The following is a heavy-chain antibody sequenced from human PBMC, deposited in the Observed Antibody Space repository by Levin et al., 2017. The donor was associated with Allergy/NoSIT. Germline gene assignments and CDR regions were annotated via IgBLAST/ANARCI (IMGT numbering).Heavy chain of an antibody. Sequence: AGGSLRLSCAASGFTFSSYAMSWVRQAPGKGLEWVSAISGSGGSTYYADSVKGRFTISRDNSKNTLYLQMNSLRAEDTAVYYCATRNWNGPVGRDYWGQGTLVTVSS. D-gene: IGHD1-1*01. CDR1: GFTFSSYA. J-gene: IGHJ4*02. CDR2: ISGSGGST. CDR3: ATRNWNGPVGRDY. V-gene: IGHV3-23*01.